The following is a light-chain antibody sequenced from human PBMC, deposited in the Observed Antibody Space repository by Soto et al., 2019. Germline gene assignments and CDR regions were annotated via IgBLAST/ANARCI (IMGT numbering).Light chain of an antibody. CDR2: GAS. CDR3: QQYGTSPRK. Sequence: EIVLTQSPGTLSLFPGERATFSCRASQSVSSTYLAWYQQKPGQAPRLLIYGASSRATGIPDRFSGSGSGTAFTLTINRLEPEDSAVYYGQQYGTSPRKFGQGTKVEIK. J-gene: IGKJ1*01. CDR1: QSVSSTY. V-gene: IGKV3-20*01.